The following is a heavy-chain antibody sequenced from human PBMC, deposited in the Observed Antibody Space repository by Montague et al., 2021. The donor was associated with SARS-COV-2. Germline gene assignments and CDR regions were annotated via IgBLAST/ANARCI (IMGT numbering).Heavy chain of an antibody. J-gene: IGHJ5*02. Sequence: SETLSLTCTVSGGSISSYYWSWIRQPPGKGLEWIGYIYYSGSTNYNPSLKSRVTISVDTSKNQFSLKLSSVTAADTAVYYCARVPGLLWFGERGYWFDPWGQGTLVTVSS. CDR3: ARVPGLLWFGERGYWFDP. CDR2: IYYSGST. V-gene: IGHV4-59*01. D-gene: IGHD3-10*01. CDR1: GGSISSYY.